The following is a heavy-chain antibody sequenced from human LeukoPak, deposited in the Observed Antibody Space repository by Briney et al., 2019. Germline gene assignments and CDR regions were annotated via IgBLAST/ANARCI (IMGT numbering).Heavy chain of an antibody. CDR3: ATKQWLAPPPDS. J-gene: IGHJ4*02. Sequence: GGSLRLFCAASVFTFSKYWMLWVRQAPGRGLESVSRINTDGTVTTYADSVKGRFTVSKDNADNTMFLQMNSVRDEDTAVYYCATKQWLAPPPDSWGQGTPVTASS. V-gene: IGHV3-74*01. CDR1: VFTFSKYW. D-gene: IGHD6-19*01. CDR2: INTDGTVT.